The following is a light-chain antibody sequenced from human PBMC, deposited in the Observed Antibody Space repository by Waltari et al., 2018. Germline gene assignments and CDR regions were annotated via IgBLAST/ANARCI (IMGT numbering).Light chain of an antibody. CDR3: QSYDSRLTAWV. V-gene: IGLV1-40*01. CDR1: SSNIGAGYD. J-gene: IGLJ3*02. CDR2: RNT. Sequence: QSLLTQPPSLSGAPGQRVTISSTGDSSNIGAGYDVNWYQQFPGTAPRLLMSRNTDRPAGVPERFSGSKSGTSASLAITGLQAEDEAAYYCQSYDSRLTAWVFGGGTKVTVL.